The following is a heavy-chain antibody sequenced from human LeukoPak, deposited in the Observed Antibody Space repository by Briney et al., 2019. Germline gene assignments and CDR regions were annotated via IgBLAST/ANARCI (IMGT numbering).Heavy chain of an antibody. CDR2: ISSSSNYI. CDR3: ARSKPWGYCSGGSCYPTYYYYYYMDV. D-gene: IGHD2-15*01. J-gene: IGHJ6*03. Sequence: GGSLRLSCAASGFTFSSYSMNWVRQAPGRGLEWVSSISSSSNYIYYVDSVKGRFTISRDNAKNSLFLQMNSLRAEDTAVYYCARSKPWGYCSGGSCYPTYYYYYYMDVWGKGTTVTVSS. V-gene: IGHV3-21*01. CDR1: GFTFSSYS.